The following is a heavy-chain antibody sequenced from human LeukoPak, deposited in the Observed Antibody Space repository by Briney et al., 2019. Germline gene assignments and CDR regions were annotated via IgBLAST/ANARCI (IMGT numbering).Heavy chain of an antibody. Sequence: GGSLRLSCAASGFTLSPYEMNWVRQAPGKGLEWVSYISSSGNTIYYADSVKGRFTISRDNAQNSLYLQMNSLRAEDTAVYYCARGGRYYYDSSGYYYVGAFDIWGQGTMVTVSS. J-gene: IGHJ3*02. CDR1: GFTLSPYE. V-gene: IGHV3-48*03. D-gene: IGHD3-22*01. CDR2: ISSSGNTI. CDR3: ARGGRYYYDSSGYYYVGAFDI.